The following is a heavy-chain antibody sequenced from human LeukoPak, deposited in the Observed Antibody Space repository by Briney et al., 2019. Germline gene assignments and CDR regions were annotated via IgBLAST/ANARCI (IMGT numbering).Heavy chain of an antibody. V-gene: IGHV4-4*07. CDR2: IYTSGST. J-gene: IGHJ3*02. Sequence: PSETLSLTCTVSGGSISSYYWSWIRQPAGRGLEWIGRIYTSGSTNYNPSLKSRVTMSADTSKNQFSLKLSSVIAADTAVYCCARDPGYYGSGRGDAFDIWGQGTMVTVSS. CDR1: GGSISSYY. D-gene: IGHD3-10*01. CDR3: ARDPGYYGSGRGDAFDI.